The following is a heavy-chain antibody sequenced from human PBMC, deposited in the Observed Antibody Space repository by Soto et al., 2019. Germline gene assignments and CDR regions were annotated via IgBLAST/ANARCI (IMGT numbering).Heavy chain of an antibody. CDR2: INPSGGST. V-gene: IGHV1-46*01. D-gene: IGHD1-20*01. J-gene: IGHJ6*02. CDR3: ARELVNSLYFAMDF. Sequence: ASVKVSCKASGYIFTSYYMHWVRQAPGQGLEWLGLINPSGGSTRYAQKFQGRVTMTRDTSTSTVYMELSSLRSEDTAVYYCARELVNSLYFAMDFWGQGTTVTVSS. CDR1: GYIFTSYY.